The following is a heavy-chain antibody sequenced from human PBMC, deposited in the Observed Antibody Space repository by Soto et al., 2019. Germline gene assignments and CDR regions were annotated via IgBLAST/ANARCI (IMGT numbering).Heavy chain of an antibody. CDR2: ISYDGSNK. CDR3: ARTMWRYDYNWGYFDL. CDR1: GFTFSSYA. D-gene: IGHD4-4*01. Sequence: QVQLVESGGGVVQPGRSLRLSCAASGFTFSSYAMNWVRQAPGKGLEWVAVISYDGSNKYYADSVKGRFTISRDNSKNTLYLHMTSLRAEDTAVYYCARTMWRYDYNWGYFDLWGRGTLVTVSS. J-gene: IGHJ2*01. V-gene: IGHV3-30-3*01.